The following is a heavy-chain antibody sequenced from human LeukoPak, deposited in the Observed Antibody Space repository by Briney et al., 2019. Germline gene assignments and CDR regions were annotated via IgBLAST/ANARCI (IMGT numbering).Heavy chain of an antibody. J-gene: IGHJ6*03. V-gene: IGHV3-48*04. D-gene: IGHD6-13*01. CDR2: ITSSGNTI. CDR3: ARDESWSNYYNFMDV. Sequence: GGSLRLSCAASGFTFSIHTMNWVRQAPGKGLEWVSYITSSGNTIYYADSVKGRFTTSRDNAKNSLHLQMNNLRAEDTAVYFCARDESWSNYYNFMDVWGKGTTVTVSS. CDR1: GFTFSIHT.